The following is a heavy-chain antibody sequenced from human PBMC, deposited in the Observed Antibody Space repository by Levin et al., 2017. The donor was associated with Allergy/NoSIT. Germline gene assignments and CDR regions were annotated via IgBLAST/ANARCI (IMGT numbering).Heavy chain of an antibody. CDR2: IYYSGST. J-gene: IGHJ3*02. D-gene: IGHD3-3*01. CDR1: GGSISNNTYY. Sequence: SETLSLTCTVSGGSISNNTYYWGWIRQPPGKGLEWIGSIYYSGSTYYNPSLKSRITISIDTSKNQFSLKLTSVTAADTAMYYCAREGITIFEVAVMPDAFHIWGQGTMVSVSS. CDR3: AREGITIFEVAVMPDAFHI. V-gene: IGHV4-39*07.